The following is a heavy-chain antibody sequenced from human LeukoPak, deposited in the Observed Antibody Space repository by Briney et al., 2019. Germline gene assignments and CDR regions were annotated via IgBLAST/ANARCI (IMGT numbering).Heavy chain of an antibody. Sequence: SETLSLTCTVSGGSISSGDYYWSWIRQPPGKGLEWIGYIYYSGSTYYNPSLKSRVTISVDTSKNQFSLKLTSVTAADTAVYYCARWPSSSWSGGYWDYYYYMDVWGKGTTVTVSS. D-gene: IGHD6-13*01. V-gene: IGHV4-30-4*02. CDR3: ARWPSSSWSGGYWDYYYYMDV. CDR1: GGSISSGDYY. CDR2: IYYSGST. J-gene: IGHJ6*03.